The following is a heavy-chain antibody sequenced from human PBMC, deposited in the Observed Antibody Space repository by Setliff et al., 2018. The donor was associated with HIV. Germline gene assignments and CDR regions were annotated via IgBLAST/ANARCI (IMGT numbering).Heavy chain of an antibody. Sequence: PSETLSLTCAVSGYSISSGYYWGWIRQPPGKGLEWIGSIYHSGSTYYSPSLKSRVTISVDTSKNQFSLKLSSVTAADTAVYYCARVGGGSSDYWGQGTLVTVSS. CDR1: GYSISSGYY. J-gene: IGHJ4*02. V-gene: IGHV4-38-2*01. D-gene: IGHD6-6*01. CDR3: ARVGGGSSDY. CDR2: IYHSGST.